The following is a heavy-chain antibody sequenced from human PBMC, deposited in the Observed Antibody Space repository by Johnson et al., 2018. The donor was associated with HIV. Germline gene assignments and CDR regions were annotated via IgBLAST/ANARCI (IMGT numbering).Heavy chain of an antibody. CDR2: ISSSGSTI. D-gene: IGHD2-21*01. Sequence: QVQLVESGGGLVKPGGSPRLSCAASGFTFSDYYMSWIRQAPGKGLEWVSYISSSGSTIYYADSVKGRFTISRDNAKNSLYLQMNSLRAEDTAVYYCARDVGRLAYCGGDWADAFDIWGQGTMVTVSS. CDR3: ARDVGRLAYCGGDWADAFDI. J-gene: IGHJ3*02. CDR1: GFTFSDYY. V-gene: IGHV3-11*04.